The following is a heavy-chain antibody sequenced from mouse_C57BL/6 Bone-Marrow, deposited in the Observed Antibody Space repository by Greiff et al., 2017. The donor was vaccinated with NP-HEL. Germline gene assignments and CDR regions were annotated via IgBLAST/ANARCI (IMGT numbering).Heavy chain of an antibody. CDR3: VRLRSTMITTDYAMDY. Sequence: EAGGGLVQPKGSLKLSCAASGFSFNTYAMNWVRQAPGKGLEWVARIRSKSNNYATYYADSVKDRFTISRDDSESMLYLQMNNLKTEDTAMYYCVRLRSTMITTDYAMDYWGQGTSVTVSS. D-gene: IGHD2-4*01. J-gene: IGHJ4*01. V-gene: IGHV10-1*01. CDR1: GFSFNTYA. CDR2: IRSKSNNYAT.